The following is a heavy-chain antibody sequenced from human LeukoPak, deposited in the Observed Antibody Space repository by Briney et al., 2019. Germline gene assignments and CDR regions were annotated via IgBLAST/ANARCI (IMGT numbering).Heavy chain of an antibody. J-gene: IGHJ4*02. CDR2: ISWNSGSI. V-gene: IGHV3-9*01. D-gene: IGHD1-1*01. Sequence: GGSLRLSCAASGFTFDDYAMHWVRQAPGKGLEWVSGISWNSGSIGYADSVKGRFTISRDNSKNTLYLQMNSLRAEDTAVYYCARTSGFSGYWGQGTLVTVSS. CDR3: ARTSGFSGY. CDR1: GFTFDDYA.